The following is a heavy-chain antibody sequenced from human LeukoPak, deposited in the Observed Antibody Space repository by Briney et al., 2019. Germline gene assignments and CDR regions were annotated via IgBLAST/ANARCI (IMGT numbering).Heavy chain of an antibody. V-gene: IGHV3-21*01. CDR1: GFTFSSYE. D-gene: IGHD3-16*01. CDR3: ARVPLRRGGSYYFDY. J-gene: IGHJ4*02. Sequence: GGSLRLSCAASGFTFSSYEMNWVRQAPGKGLEWVSSISSSSSYIYYADLVKGRFTISRDNAKNSLYLQMNSLRAEDTAVYYCARVPLRRGGSYYFDYWGQGTLVTVSS. CDR2: ISSSSSYI.